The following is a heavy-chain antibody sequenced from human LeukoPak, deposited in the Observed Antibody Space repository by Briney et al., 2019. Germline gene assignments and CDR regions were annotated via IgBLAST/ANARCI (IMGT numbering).Heavy chain of an antibody. J-gene: IGHJ4*02. Sequence: SETLSLTCTVSGGSISNYFWSWVRQPAGKGLEWIGRIYSTGRSDYNPSLKSRITMSVDTSKNQFSLKLSSVTAADTAVYYCARDGSRSGYDLGHFDNLGQGTLVTASS. V-gene: IGHV4-4*07. CDR1: GGSISNYF. CDR2: IYSTGRS. D-gene: IGHD5-12*01. CDR3: ARDGSRSGYDLGHFDN.